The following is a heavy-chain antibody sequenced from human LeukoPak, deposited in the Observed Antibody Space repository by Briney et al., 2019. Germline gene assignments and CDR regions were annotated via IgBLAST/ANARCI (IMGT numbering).Heavy chain of an antibody. V-gene: IGHV3-30*02. Sequence: GGSLRLSCAVSGFTFTRYGMHWVRQAPGKGLEWVAFIRYDGSNKYYADSVKGRFTISRDNSKNTLYLQMNSLRAEDTAVYYCAKESSGSLRLLFDYWGQGTLVTVSS. CDR1: GFTFTRYG. J-gene: IGHJ4*02. CDR3: AKESSGSLRLLFDY. CDR2: IRYDGSNK. D-gene: IGHD1-26*01.